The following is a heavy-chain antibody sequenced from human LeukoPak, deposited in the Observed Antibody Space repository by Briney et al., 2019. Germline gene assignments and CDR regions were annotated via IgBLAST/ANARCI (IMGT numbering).Heavy chain of an antibody. CDR2: IYYSGST. D-gene: IGHD3-9*01. CDR3: ARTRYYDWSITDY. CDR1: GGSISSGDYY. Sequence: SETLSLTCTVSGGSISSGDYYWSWIRQPPGKGLEWIGYIYYSGSTYYNPSLKSRVTISVDTSKNQFSLKLSSVTAADTAVYYRARTRYYDWSITDYWGQGTLVTVSS. J-gene: IGHJ4*02. V-gene: IGHV4-30-4*01.